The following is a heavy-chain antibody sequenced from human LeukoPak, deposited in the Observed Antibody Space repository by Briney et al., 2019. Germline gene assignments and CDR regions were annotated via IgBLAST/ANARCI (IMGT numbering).Heavy chain of an antibody. V-gene: IGHV3-23*01. J-gene: IGHJ6*02. CDR1: RFIYNIYA. Sequence: HPGGSLTLFCAASRFIYNIYAVLGPRRARGEALECVSSNSGRGGSTYYADSVKGRFTISRDNSKNTLCLQMNSLRAEDTAVYYCAKDLEHSSSWETIDGYGMDVWGQGTTVTVSS. D-gene: IGHD6-13*01. CDR2: NSGRGGST. CDR3: AKDLEHSSSWETIDGYGMDV.